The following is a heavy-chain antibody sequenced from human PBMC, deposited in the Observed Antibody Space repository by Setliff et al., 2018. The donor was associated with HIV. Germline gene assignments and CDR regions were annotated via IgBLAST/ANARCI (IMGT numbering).Heavy chain of an antibody. J-gene: IGHJ4*02. CDR1: GFTLNNFG. D-gene: IGHD3-16*01. V-gene: IGHV3-33*06. Sequence: GGSLRLSCAASGFTLNNFGMHWVRQAPGKGLEWVALIWSDGSRIEYADSVKGRFTISRDNSKNTLDLEMNSLRAEDTAVYYCAKTLYSAGGGEVFDYWGPGTQVTVSS. CDR3: AKTLYSAGGGEVFDY. CDR2: IWSDGSRI.